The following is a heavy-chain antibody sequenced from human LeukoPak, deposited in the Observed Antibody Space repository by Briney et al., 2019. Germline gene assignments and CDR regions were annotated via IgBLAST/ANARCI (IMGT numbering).Heavy chain of an antibody. V-gene: IGHV1-8*03. D-gene: IGHD3-22*01. CDR2: MNPNSGNR. CDR3: SRGWRYYDRSGYYH. Sequence: ASVKVSCKASGYTFTSYDINWVRQATGQGLEWMGWMNPNSGNRGYAQNFQGRVTITRNTSISTAYLELSSLRSEDTAVNYGSRGWRYYDRSGYYHWGQGTLVTVSS. CDR1: GYTFTSYD. J-gene: IGHJ4*02.